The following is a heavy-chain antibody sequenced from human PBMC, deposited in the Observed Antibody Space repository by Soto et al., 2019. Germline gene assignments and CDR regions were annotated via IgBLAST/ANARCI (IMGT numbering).Heavy chain of an antibody. CDR1: GGSINSINW. V-gene: IGHV4-4*02. Sequence: SETLSRTCAESGGSINSINWWSWVHQSPGKGLEWIGEMHPGGSTNYNPSLKSRVTVSMDKSRNQFFLKISSVTAADTAVYFCARHGHNIYGFDVWGRGTAVTVSS. CDR3: ARHGHNIYGFDV. J-gene: IGHJ6*01. CDR2: MHPGGST. D-gene: IGHD5-12*01.